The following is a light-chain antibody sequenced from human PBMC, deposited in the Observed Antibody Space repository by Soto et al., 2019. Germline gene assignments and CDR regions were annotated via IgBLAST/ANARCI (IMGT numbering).Light chain of an antibody. V-gene: IGKV1-39*01. J-gene: IGKJ4*01. CDR3: QQIYSAPLT. CDR1: QSIARF. Sequence: DLQMTQSPSSLSAAVGDRVTITCRASQSIARFLNWYRQKPGKAPKLLIYAASSLQSGVPSRFSGSGSETEFTLSISSLQPEDFATYFCQQIYSAPLTFGGGTKVEIK. CDR2: AAS.